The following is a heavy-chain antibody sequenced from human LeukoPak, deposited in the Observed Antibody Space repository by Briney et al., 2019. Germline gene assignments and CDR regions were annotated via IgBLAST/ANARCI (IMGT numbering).Heavy chain of an antibody. CDR3: AKGPFWTAGYYMDV. D-gene: IGHD3/OR15-3a*01. CDR2: SSGSGGRT. J-gene: IGHJ6*03. V-gene: IGHV3-23*01. Sequence: GGSLRLSCAASGFTFYNYAMIWVRQAPGKGLEWVSSSSGSGGRTYYADSVKGRFTISRDNSKNTLYLQMNSLRAEDTAVYYCAKGPFWTAGYYMDVWGKGTTVTVSS. CDR1: GFTFYNYA.